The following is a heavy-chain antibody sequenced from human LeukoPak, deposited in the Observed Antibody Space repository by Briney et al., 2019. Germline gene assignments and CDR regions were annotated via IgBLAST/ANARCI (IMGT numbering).Heavy chain of an antibody. CDR3: ARTHNDFWSGYFRD. V-gene: IGHV3-20*04. CDR2: INWNGGST. Sequence: GGSLRLSCAASGFTFDDYGMSWVRQAPGEGLEWVSGINWNGGSTGYADSVKGRFTISRDNAKNSLYLQMNSLRAEDTALYYCARTHNDFWSGYFRDWGQGTLVTVSS. J-gene: IGHJ4*02. CDR1: GFTFDDYG. D-gene: IGHD3-3*01.